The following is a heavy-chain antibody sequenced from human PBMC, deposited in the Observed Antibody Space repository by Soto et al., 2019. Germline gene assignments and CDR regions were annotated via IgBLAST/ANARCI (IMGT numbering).Heavy chain of an antibody. CDR1: GLTVSRNY. CDR2: IYSGGST. J-gene: IGHJ1*01. Sequence: EVQLVESGGGWIQPGGSLTLSWAPSGLTVSRNYMRCVRQAPGKGLEWVSVIYSGGSTYHADSVKGRFTISRDNSKNTLYLQMNSLRAEDTAVYDCARDRVESGYPEYFQHWGQGTLVTVSS. CDR3: ARDRVESGYPEYFQH. V-gene: IGHV3-53*01. D-gene: IGHD3-22*01.